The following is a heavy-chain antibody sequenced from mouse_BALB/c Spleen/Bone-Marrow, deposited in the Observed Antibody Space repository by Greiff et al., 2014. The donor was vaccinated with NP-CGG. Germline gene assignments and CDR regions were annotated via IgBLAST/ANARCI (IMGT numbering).Heavy chain of an antibody. J-gene: IGHJ2*01. CDR2: IYPGDGDT. CDR3: ARDYYGSRYYFDY. CDR1: GYAFSSYW. V-gene: IGHV1-80*01. D-gene: IGHD1-1*01. Sequence: QVQLQQSGAELVRPGSSVKISCKASGYAFSSYWMNWVKQRPGQGLEWIGQIYPGDGDTNHNGKFKGKATLTADKSSSTAYMQLSSLTSEDSAVYFCARDYYGSRYYFDYWGQGTTLTVSS.